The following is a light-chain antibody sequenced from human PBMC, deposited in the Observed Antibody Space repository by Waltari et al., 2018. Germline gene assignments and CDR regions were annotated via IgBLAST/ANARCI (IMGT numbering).Light chain of an antibody. V-gene: IGKV3-20*01. CDR2: GAS. CDR1: QSVSRT. Sequence: EIVLTQSPGTLSLSPGERATLSCRASQSVSRTLAWYQQKPGQAPKLLIYGASIRATGIPDRFTGCGSGTDFSLTISSLEPEDFAIYFCQHYVRLPATFGQGTKVEIK. J-gene: IGKJ1*01. CDR3: QHYVRLPAT.